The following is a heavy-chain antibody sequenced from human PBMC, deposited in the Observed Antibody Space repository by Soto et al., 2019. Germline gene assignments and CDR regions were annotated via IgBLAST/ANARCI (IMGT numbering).Heavy chain of an antibody. D-gene: IGHD3-10*01. CDR3: ARDRGSRGHYYYYYGMDV. V-gene: IGHV1-18*01. J-gene: IGHJ6*02. CDR2: ISAYNGNT. Sequence: ASVKVSCKASGYTFTSYGISWVRQAPGQGLEWMGWISAYNGNTNYAQKLQGRVTMTTDTSTSTAYMELRSLRSDDTAVYYCARDRGSRGHYYYYYGMDVWGQETTVTVSS. CDR1: GYTFTSYG.